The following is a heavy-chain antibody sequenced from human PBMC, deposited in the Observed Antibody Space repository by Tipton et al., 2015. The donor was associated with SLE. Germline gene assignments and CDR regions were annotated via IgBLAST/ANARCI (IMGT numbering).Heavy chain of an antibody. CDR2: IYSGGST. J-gene: IGHJ4*02. D-gene: IGHD7-27*01. CDR1: GFTFSSYA. CDR3: ARDSLGIHMDYFDS. V-gene: IGHV3-23*03. Sequence: SLRLSCAASGFTFSSYAMSWVRQAPGKGLEWVSVIYSGGSTYYADSVKGRFTISRDNSKNTLYLQMNSLRAEDTAVYYCARDSLGIHMDYFDSWGQGTLVTVSS.